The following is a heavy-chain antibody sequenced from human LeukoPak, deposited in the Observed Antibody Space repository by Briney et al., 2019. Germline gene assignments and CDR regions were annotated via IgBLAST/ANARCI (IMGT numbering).Heavy chain of an antibody. J-gene: IGHJ4*02. V-gene: IGHV3-33*01. D-gene: IGHD6-6*01. Sequence: GRSLRLSCGASGFTFSSYGMHWVRQAPGKGLEWVAVRWYDGSNKYYADSVKGRFTISRDNSKNTLYLQMNSLRAEDTAVYYCARDWYSSSSRHMDYWGQGTLVTVSS. CDR1: GFTFSSYG. CDR3: ARDWYSSSSRHMDY. CDR2: RWYDGSNK.